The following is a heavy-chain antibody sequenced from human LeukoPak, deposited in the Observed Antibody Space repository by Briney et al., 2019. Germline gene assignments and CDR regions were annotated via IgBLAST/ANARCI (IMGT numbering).Heavy chain of an antibody. CDR1: GFTFSSYE. D-gene: IGHD6-19*01. V-gene: IGHV3-23*01. CDR3: AREHGMAGTDGFDY. J-gene: IGHJ4*02. CDR2: ISGSGGST. Sequence: PGGSLRLSCAASGFTFSSYEMNWVRQAPGKGLEWVSAISGSGGSTYYADSVKGRFTISRDNSKNTLYLQMNSLRAEDTAVYYCAREHGMAGTDGFDYWGQGTLVTVSS.